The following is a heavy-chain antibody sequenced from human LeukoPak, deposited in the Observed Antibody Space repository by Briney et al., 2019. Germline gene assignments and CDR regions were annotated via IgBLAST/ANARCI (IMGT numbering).Heavy chain of an antibody. CDR3: ARHDGYYYGLDV. J-gene: IGHJ6*02. CDR2: IYDSGRT. CDR1: GASMSSSNYY. Sequence: SETLSLTCSVSGASMSSSNYYWGWIRQPPGKGLEWIGNIYDSGRTYYNSSLKSRVTISVDTSKNPFSLKLSSVTAAATAVYSCARHDGYYYGLDVWGQGTTVTVSS. V-gene: IGHV4-39*01.